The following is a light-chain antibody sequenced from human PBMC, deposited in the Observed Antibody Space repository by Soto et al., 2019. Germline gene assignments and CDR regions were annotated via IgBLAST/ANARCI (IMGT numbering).Light chain of an antibody. V-gene: IGKV3-20*01. CDR3: QQYGSLTWT. CDR2: GAS. J-gene: IGKJ1*01. CDR1: QSVSSTS. Sequence: DIVFEASQGTLSVSPGELATLSCGASQSVSSTSVAWYQQKPGQAPRPLISGASRRATGVPDRFSGSGSGTDFTLTISRLEPEDFAVYYCQQYGSLTWTFGQGTKVDI.